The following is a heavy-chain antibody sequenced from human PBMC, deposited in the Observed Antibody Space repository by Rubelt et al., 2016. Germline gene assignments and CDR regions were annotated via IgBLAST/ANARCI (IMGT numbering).Heavy chain of an antibody. J-gene: IGHJ6*02. V-gene: IGHV3-9*01. D-gene: IGHD6-6*01. CDR1: GFTFDDYT. CDR2: ISWNSGTI. CDR3: AKDILASIAANMDV. Sequence: EVQLVESGGGLVQPGRSLRLSCAASGFTFDDYTMHWVRQAPGKGLEWVSGISWNSGTIGYADSVKGRFIISRDNAKNSLYLHMNILIPVGTALYYCAKDILASIAANMDVWGQGTTVTVSS.